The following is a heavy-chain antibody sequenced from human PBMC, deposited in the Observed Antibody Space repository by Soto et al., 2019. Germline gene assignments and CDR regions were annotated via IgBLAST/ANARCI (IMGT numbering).Heavy chain of an antibody. Sequence: PGGSLRLSCAASGFTFSNYVMSWVRQPPGKGLEWVSAISGSDGTTYYADSVKGRFAISRDNSKNTLYLQMNSLRAEDTAVYYCAKDNDRGVINYFDYWGQGTLVTVSS. V-gene: IGHV3-23*01. CDR1: GFTFSNYV. D-gene: IGHD3-10*02. J-gene: IGHJ4*02. CDR3: AKDNDRGVINYFDY. CDR2: ISGSDGTT.